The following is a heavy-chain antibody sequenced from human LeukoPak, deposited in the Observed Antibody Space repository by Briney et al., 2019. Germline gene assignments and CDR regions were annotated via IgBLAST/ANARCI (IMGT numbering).Heavy chain of an antibody. D-gene: IGHD3-10*01. V-gene: IGHV3-53*01. CDR2: IYPDGRP. CDR3: ATLKGWYGEGCFDY. Sequence: PGGSLRLSCAASGVTASTIYMGWVRQAPGQGLDWVSGIYPDGRPYYPASVRGRFTISRDSSENTLFLQMHSLRAEDTAVYYGATLKGWYGEGCFDYWGQETLVTVSS. J-gene: IGHJ4*02. CDR1: GVTASTIY.